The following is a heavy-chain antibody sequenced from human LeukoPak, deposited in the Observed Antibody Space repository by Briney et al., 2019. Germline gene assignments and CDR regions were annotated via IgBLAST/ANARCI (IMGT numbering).Heavy chain of an antibody. CDR2: IYYRGNS. Sequence: SETLSLTCTVSGGSISSSTYYWGWIRQPPGRGLEWIGSIYYRGNSYYNPSLKSRVTISVDTSKNHFSLKLRSVTAADTAVYYCAKDHYDSSGYPFDYWGQGTLVTVSS. D-gene: IGHD3-22*01. J-gene: IGHJ4*02. V-gene: IGHV4-39*07. CDR3: AKDHYDSSGYPFDY. CDR1: GGSISSSTYY.